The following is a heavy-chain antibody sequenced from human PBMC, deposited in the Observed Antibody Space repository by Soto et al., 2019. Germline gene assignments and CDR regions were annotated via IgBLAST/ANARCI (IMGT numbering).Heavy chain of an antibody. CDR3: ARNLGESPYYYYYYMDV. CDR1: GGSISSYY. Sequence: SETLSLTCTVSGGSISSYYWSWIRQPPGKGLEWIGYIYYSGSTNYNPSLKSRVTISVDTSKNQFSLKLSSVTAADTAVYYCARNLGESPYYYYYYMDVWGKGTTVTVSS. V-gene: IGHV4-59*08. CDR2: IYYSGST. D-gene: IGHD3-16*01. J-gene: IGHJ6*03.